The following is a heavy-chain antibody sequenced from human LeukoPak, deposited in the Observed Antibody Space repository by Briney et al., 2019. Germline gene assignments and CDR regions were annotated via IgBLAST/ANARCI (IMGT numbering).Heavy chain of an antibody. Sequence: GRSLRLSCATSGFTFSHYGMHWVRQAPGKGLEWVAVIWNDGSNKYYGDSVKGRFTISRDNSKNTLYLQMNSLTVEDTAVYYCAKDAQRGFDYSNSFEHWGQGTLVTVSS. CDR1: GFTFSHYG. CDR3: AKDAQRGFDYSNSFEH. V-gene: IGHV3-33*06. CDR2: IWNDGSNK. D-gene: IGHD4-11*01. J-gene: IGHJ1*01.